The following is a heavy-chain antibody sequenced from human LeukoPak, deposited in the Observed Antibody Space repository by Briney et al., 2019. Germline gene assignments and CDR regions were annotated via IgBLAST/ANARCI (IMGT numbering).Heavy chain of an antibody. CDR2: IYSGGST. D-gene: IGHD6-13*01. Sequence: GGSLRLSCAASGFTVSSIDMSWVRQAPGKGLEWVSVIYSGGSTYYADSVKGRFTISRDNSKNTLYLQMNSLRAEDTAVYYCARISTGRAAAFDYWGQGTLVTVSS. V-gene: IGHV3-66*01. CDR3: ARISTGRAAAFDY. CDR1: GFTVSSID. J-gene: IGHJ4*02.